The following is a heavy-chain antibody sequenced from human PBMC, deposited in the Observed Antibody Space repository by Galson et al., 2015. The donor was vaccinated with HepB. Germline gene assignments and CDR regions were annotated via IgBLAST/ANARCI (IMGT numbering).Heavy chain of an antibody. CDR1: GFTFSSYW. D-gene: IGHD1-1*01. V-gene: IGHV3-7*01. J-gene: IGHJ4*02. Sequence: SLRLSGAASGFTFSSYWMTWVRQTPGKGLEWVANIKQDGSEKSYVDSVKGRFTISRDNAKNSLYLQMNSLRVEDPALYYCARGYAPHYWGQGTLVTVSS. CDR2: IKQDGSEK. CDR3: ARGYAPHY.